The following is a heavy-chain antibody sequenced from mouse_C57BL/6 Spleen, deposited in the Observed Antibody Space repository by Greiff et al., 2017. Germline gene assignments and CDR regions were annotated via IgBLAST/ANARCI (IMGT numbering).Heavy chain of an antibody. CDR3: ASYYYGSSYVEY. V-gene: IGHV3-6*01. CDR2: ISYDGSN. Sequence: EVKLLESGPGLVKPSQSLSLTCSVTGYSITSGYYWNWIRQFPGNKLEWMGYISYDGSNNYNPSLKNRISITRDTSKNQFFLKLNSVTTEDTATYYCASYYYGSSYVEYWGQGTTLTVSS. J-gene: IGHJ2*01. CDR1: GYSITSGYY. D-gene: IGHD1-1*01.